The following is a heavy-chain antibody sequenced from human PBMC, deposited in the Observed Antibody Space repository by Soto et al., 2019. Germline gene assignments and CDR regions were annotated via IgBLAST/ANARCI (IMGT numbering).Heavy chain of an antibody. CDR1: GGTFSSYA. CDR2: IIPIFGTA. V-gene: IGHV1-69*01. J-gene: IGHJ6*02. D-gene: IGHD6-13*01. CDR3: ASSRYSSSWYYYYYGMDV. Sequence: QVQLVQSGAEVKKPGSSVKVSCKASGGTFSSYAISWVRQAPGQGLEWMGGIIPIFGTANYAQKFQGRGTITADESTSTAYMELSSLRSEDTAVYYCASSRYSSSWYYYYYGMDVWGQGTTVTVSS.